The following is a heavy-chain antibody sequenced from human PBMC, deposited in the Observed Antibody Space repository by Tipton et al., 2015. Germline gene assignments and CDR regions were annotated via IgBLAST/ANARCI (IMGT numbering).Heavy chain of an antibody. D-gene: IGHD3-3*01. V-gene: IGHV3-30*18. Sequence: RSLRLSCAASGFSFGNYGMYWVRQASGKGLEWVAVISYDGTNKYYADSVKGRFTISRDNSKKTLYLQMNSLKTEDTASYHCAKGFKTVLNYGMDVWGQGTSVTVSS. CDR2: ISYDGTNK. CDR3: AKGFKTVLNYGMDV. J-gene: IGHJ6*02. CDR1: GFSFGNYG.